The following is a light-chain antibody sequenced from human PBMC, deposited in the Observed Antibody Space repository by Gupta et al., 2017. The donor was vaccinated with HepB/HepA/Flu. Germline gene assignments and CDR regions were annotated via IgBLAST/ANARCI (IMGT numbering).Light chain of an antibody. J-gene: IGLJ2*01. Sequence: QSALTQPPSVSGSPGQSVTISCAGTSSDAGSYNRVSWYQQSPGTVPKLMIYEVSNRPSGVPDRFSGSRSGNTASLTISGLQAEDEADDYCSSYTSSSIVAFGGGTKLTV. CDR1: SSDAGSYNR. V-gene: IGLV2-18*02. CDR2: EVS. CDR3: SSYTSSSIVA.